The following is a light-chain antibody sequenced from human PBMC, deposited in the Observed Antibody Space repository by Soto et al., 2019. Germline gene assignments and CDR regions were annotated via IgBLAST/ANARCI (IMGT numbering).Light chain of an antibody. J-gene: IGKJ1*01. CDR1: QSIRTW. CDR3: QQYNSYSLT. CDR2: GAS. Sequence: DIQMTQSPSPLSASVGDRVTITCRASQSIRTWLAWYQQRPGKAPKLLIYGASSLESGVPSRFSGSGSGTEFTLTISSLQPDDFATYYCQQYNSYSLTFGQGTKVEI. V-gene: IGKV1-5*01.